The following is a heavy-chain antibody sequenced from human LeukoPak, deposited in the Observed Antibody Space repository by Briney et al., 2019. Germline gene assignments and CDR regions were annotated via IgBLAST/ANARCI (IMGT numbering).Heavy chain of an antibody. D-gene: IGHD3-22*01. CDR2: IYYRGSI. V-gene: IGHV4-59*08. CDR1: GGSFSSYY. Sequence: SETLSLTCTVCGGSFSSYYWSWIRQPPGKGLEWIGYIYYRGSINYNLPLKSRVTISVDTSKNQFSLKLTSVTDADTAVYYCARLVGDSSGYYYRSNYFDYWGQGTLVTVSS. CDR3: ARLVGDSSGYYYRSNYFDY. J-gene: IGHJ4*02.